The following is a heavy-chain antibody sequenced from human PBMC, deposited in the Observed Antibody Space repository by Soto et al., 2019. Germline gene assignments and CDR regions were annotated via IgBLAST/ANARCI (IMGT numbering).Heavy chain of an antibody. D-gene: IGHD3-16*01. CDR1: GYTFTSYY. Sequence: GASVKVSCKASGYTFTSYYMHWVRQAPGQGLEWMGIINPSGGSTSYAQKFQGRVTMTRDTSTSTVYMELSSLRSEDTAVYYCARDREAPWGAHDAFDIWGQGTMVTVSS. CDR3: ARDREAPWGAHDAFDI. CDR2: INPSGGST. V-gene: IGHV1-46*03. J-gene: IGHJ3*02.